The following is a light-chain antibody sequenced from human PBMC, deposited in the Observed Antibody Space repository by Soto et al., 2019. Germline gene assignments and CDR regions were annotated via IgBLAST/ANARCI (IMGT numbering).Light chain of an antibody. CDR1: RSDVGSYNL. CDR2: EGS. J-gene: IGLJ3*02. Sequence: QSALTQPASVSGSPRQSITIYCTGSRSDVGSYNLVSWHQQYPGKAPKLMIYEGSKRPSGVSNRFSGSKSGNTASLTISGLQAEDEADYYCCSYAGRSTLVFGGGTKLTVL. CDR3: CSYAGRSTLV. V-gene: IGLV2-23*01.